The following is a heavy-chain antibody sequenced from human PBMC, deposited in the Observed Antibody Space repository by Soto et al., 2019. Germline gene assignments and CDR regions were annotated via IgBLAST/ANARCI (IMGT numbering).Heavy chain of an antibody. CDR2: INSDGTHT. D-gene: IGHD3-16*01. V-gene: IGHV3-74*03. CDR1: GFTFSSYW. Sequence: PGGSLRLSCAASGFTFSSYWMHWVRQVPGKGLVWVSHINSDGTHTTYADSVKGRFTITKDTSGGQVVLTMTNMDPVDTATYYCAQITPFDFKGYYFDYWGPGILVTVSS. J-gene: IGHJ4*02. CDR3: AQITPFDFKGYYFDY.